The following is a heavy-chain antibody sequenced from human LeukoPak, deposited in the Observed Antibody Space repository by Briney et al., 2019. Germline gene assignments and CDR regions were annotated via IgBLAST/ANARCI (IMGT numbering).Heavy chain of an antibody. CDR3: ATSNSNGLSLFDY. J-gene: IGHJ4*02. CDR2: IRNKVNSYTT. CDR1: GFTVSSNY. Sequence: GGSLRLSCAASGFTVSSNYMSWARQAPGKGLEWVGRIRNKVNSYTTEYAAPVKDRFTISRDDSKNSVWLQMNSLKTEDSALYYCATSNSNGLSLFDYWGQGTLVTVSS. V-gene: IGHV3-72*01. D-gene: IGHD3/OR15-3a*01.